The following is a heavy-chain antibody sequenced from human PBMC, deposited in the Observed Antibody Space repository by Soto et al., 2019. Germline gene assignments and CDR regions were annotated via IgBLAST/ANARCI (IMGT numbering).Heavy chain of an antibody. CDR3: VRETADHFDK. Sequence: QVQLVESGGGLVKPGGSLRLSCAASGFTFSGYYMSWIRQAPGKGLECISYISSSGDRTKYADSVKGRFTISRDNAKKLLYMQMNSLRGEDTAVYYWVRETADHFDKWGQGTGVTVSS. D-gene: IGHD7-27*01. CDR1: GFTFSGYY. J-gene: IGHJ4*02. V-gene: IGHV3-11*05. CDR2: ISSSGDRT.